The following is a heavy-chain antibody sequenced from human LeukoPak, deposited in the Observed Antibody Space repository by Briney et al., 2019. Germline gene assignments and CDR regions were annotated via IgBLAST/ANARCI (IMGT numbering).Heavy chain of an antibody. CDR3: ATVPGIAARNYYYYGMDV. CDR1: GYTLTELS. J-gene: IGHJ6*02. CDR2: FDPEDSET. D-gene: IGHD6-6*01. V-gene: IGHV1-24*01. Sequence: ASVNVSCKVSGYTLTELSMHWVRQAPGKGLEWMGGFDPEDSETIYAQKFQGRVTMTEDTSTDTAYMELSSLRSEDTAVYYCATVPGIAARNYYYYGMDVWGQGTTVTVSS.